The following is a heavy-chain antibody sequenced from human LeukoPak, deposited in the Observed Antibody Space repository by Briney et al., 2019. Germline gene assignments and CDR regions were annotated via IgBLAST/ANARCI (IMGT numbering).Heavy chain of an antibody. J-gene: IGHJ5*02. CDR3: ARRYNWNYAGFDP. D-gene: IGHD1-7*01. CDR1: GYTFTSYD. Sequence: ASVKVSCKASGYTFTSYDISWVRQATGQGLECMGCMNPNSVNTDYVQKFQGRVTLTRNTSISTAYMALSSLRSGDTAAYYYARRYNWNYAGFDPWGQGTLVTVSS. CDR2: MNPNSVNT. V-gene: IGHV1-8*03.